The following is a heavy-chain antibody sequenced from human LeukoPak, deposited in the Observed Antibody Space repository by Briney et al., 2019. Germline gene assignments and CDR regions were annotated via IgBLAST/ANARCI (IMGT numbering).Heavy chain of an antibody. CDR3: ATGPYDFWSGLINY. CDR1: GGSISSYY. D-gene: IGHD3-3*01. J-gene: IGHJ4*02. Sequence: PSETLSLTCTVSGGSISSYYWSWIRQSPGKGLEWLGYIYYSGSTDYNPSLKRRVTMSIDTFKNQFSLKLSSVTAADTAVYYCATGPYDFWSGLINYWGQGTLVTVSS. CDR2: IYYSGST. V-gene: IGHV4-59*13.